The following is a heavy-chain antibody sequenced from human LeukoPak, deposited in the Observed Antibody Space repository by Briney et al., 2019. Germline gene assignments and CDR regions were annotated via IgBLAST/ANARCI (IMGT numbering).Heavy chain of an antibody. CDR2: ISYDGSNK. V-gene: IGHV3-30-3*01. J-gene: IGHJ4*02. CDR3: ARDLRAYSSGWYGDY. Sequence: GGSLRLSCAASGFTFSSYAMRWVRQAPGKGLEWVAVISYDGSNKYYADSVKGRFTISRDNSKNTLYLQMNSLRAEDTAVYYCARDLRAYSSGWYGDYWGQGTLVTVSS. D-gene: IGHD6-19*01. CDR1: GFTFSSYA.